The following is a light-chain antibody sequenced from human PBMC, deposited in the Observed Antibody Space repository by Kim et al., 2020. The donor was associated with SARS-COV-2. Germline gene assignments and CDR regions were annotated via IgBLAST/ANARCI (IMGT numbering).Light chain of an antibody. CDR2: EDY. CDR1: SDTSATNK. J-gene: IGLJ3*02. V-gene: IGLV6-57*03. Sequence: GKTVTIPGTRTSDTSATNKVQWYQQRPGRAPTTVIYEDYQRPSGVPDRFSASIDIASNAASLTISGLKAEDEADYCCQSYDSSTWVFGGGTQLTVL. CDR3: QSYDSSTWV.